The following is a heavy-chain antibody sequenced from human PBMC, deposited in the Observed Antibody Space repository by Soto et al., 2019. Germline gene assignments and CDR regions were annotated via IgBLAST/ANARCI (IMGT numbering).Heavy chain of an antibody. J-gene: IGHJ4*02. D-gene: IGHD3-10*01. CDR1: GFTFSSYA. CDR3: ARGVTYGSGSYYMGY. V-gene: IGHV3-30-3*01. CDR2: ISYDGSNK. Sequence: GGSLRLSCAASGFTFSSYAMHWVRQAPGKGLEWVAVISYDGSNKYYADSVKGRFTISRDNSKNTLYLQMNSLRAEDTAVYYCARGVTYGSGSYYMGYWGQGTLVTVSS.